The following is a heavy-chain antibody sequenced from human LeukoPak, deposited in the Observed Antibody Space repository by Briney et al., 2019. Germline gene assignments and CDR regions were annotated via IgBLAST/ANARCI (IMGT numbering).Heavy chain of an antibody. V-gene: IGHV3-53*01. CDR1: GFTFSSYA. CDR3: AREGSSSFRYYYYGMDV. Sequence: GGSLRLSCAASGFTFSSYAMSWVRQAPGKGLEWVSVIYSGGSTYYADSVKGRFTISRDNSKNTLYLQMNSLRAEDTAVYYCAREGSSSFRYYYYGMDVWGQGTTVTVSS. D-gene: IGHD6-6*01. CDR2: IYSGGST. J-gene: IGHJ6*02.